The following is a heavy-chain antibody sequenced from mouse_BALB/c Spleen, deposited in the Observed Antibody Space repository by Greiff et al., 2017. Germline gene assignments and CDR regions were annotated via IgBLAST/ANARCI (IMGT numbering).Heavy chain of an antibody. V-gene: IGHV14-3*02. CDR3: AREEGDGYYVRYFDV. CDR1: GFNIKDTY. CDR2: IDPANGNT. Sequence: EVKLMESGAELVKPGASVKLSCTASGFNIKDTYMHWVKQRPEQGLEWIGRIDPANGNTKYDPKFQGKATITADTSSNTAYLQLSSLTSEDTAVYYCAREEGDGYYVRYFDVWGAGTTVTVSS. D-gene: IGHD2-3*01. J-gene: IGHJ1*01.